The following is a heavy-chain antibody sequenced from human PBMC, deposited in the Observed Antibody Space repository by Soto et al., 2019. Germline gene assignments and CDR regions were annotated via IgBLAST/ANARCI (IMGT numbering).Heavy chain of an antibody. CDR2: INPNSGAT. Sequence: QVQLVQSGAEVKKPGASVKVSCRASGYTFTGYFMHWVRQAPGQGLEWMGWINPNSGATKYAQKFQGRDTMSRDTSIRTAYMELSGLRSDDTAVYYCARGGGTILAPLPWGQGTLVTVSS. J-gene: IGHJ5*02. D-gene: IGHD3-3*01. CDR1: GYTFTGYF. CDR3: ARGGGTILAPLP. V-gene: IGHV1-2*02.